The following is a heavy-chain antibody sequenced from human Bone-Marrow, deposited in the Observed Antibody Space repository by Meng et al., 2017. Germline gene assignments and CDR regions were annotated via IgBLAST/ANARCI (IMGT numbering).Heavy chain of an antibody. CDR2: IYHGGDT. Sequence: AQLQAPAPGLVNPSGPLSPTCVVSGGSSSSIDWWSGVRQPPGKGLEWIGEIYHGGDTNYNPSLKSRVTIAIDKSKNQFSLKLSSVTAADTAVYYCASWIYSCGWQWGQGALVTVSS. CDR1: GGSSSSIDW. V-gene: IGHV4/OR15-8*02. D-gene: IGHD6-19*01. CDR3: ASWIYSCGWQ. J-gene: IGHJ4*02.